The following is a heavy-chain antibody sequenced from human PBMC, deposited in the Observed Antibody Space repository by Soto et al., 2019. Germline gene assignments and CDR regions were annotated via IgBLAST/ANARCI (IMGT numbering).Heavy chain of an antibody. CDR3: ARVRRGSTPYYYYYYMDV. D-gene: IGHD2-2*01. Sequence: PSETLSLTCAVYGGSFSGYYWSWIRQPPGKGLEWIGEINHSGSTNYNPSLKSRVTISVDTSKNQFSLKLSSVTAADTAVYYFARVRRGSTPYYYYYYMDVWGKGTTVTVSS. CDR1: GGSFSGYY. CDR2: INHSGST. J-gene: IGHJ6*03. V-gene: IGHV4-34*01.